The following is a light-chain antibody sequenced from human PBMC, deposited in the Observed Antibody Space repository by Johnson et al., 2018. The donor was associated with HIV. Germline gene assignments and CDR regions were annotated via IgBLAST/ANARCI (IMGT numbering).Light chain of an antibody. CDR1: SSNIGNNY. CDR3: GTWDPSLSAGHV. J-gene: IGLJ1*01. Sequence: QSVLTQPPSVSAAPGQKVTISCSGSSSNIGNNYVSWYQQLPGTAPKLLIYDNTKRPSGIPDRFSGSKSGTSATLGITGLQTGDEADYYCGTWDPSLSAGHVFGTGTKVTVL. CDR2: DNT. V-gene: IGLV1-51*01.